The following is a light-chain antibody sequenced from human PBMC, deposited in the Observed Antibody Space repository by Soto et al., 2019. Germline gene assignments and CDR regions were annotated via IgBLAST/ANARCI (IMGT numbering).Light chain of an antibody. J-gene: IGLJ1*01. V-gene: IGLV2-14*01. CDR1: SSDVGSYHY. CDR2: EVS. CDR3: SSYTSGRDVYV. Sequence: QSALTXPASVSGSPGQSITISCTGTSSDVGSYHYVSWFQQHPGKAPKLIIFEVSDRPSGVSTRFSGSKSGDTASLTISGLQADDEADYYCSSYTSGRDVYVFGGGTKVTVL.